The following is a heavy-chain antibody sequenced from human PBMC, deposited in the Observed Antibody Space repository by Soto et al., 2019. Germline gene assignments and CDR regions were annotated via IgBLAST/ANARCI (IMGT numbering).Heavy chain of an antibody. Sequence: PSETLSLTCTVSRGSISSVTNYWAWIRQPPGKGLEWIANIYYIGSTFYNPSLKSRFTISLDTSKNQFSLKLRSVTAEDTAVYYCPSHEAGWYFDSWGQGTLGT. D-gene: IGHD6-25*01. CDR2: IYYIGST. J-gene: IGHJ4*02. CDR1: RGSISSVTNY. CDR3: PSHEAGWYFDS. V-gene: IGHV4-39*01.